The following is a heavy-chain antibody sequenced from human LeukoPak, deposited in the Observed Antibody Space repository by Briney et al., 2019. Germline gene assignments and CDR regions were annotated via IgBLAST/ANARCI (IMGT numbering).Heavy chain of an antibody. V-gene: IGHV3-7*01. CDR1: GFTFSNYC. CDR2: INLGGSET. J-gene: IGHJ6*03. CDR3: ARDGVVDFWISYGTYNYYYYMDV. D-gene: IGHD3-3*01. Sequence: GGSLRLSCAASGFTFSNYCRTWVRQGPGEGLEWLANINLGGSETHFVDSVKGRFTTSRNNAKNSLHLQMNNLRVEDTAVYYCARDGVVDFWISYGTYNYYYYMDVWGKGTTVTVSS.